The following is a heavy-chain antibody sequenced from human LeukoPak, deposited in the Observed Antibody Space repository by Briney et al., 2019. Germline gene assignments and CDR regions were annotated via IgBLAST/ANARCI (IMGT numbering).Heavy chain of an antibody. Sequence: PGGSLRLSCAASGFTFSSYAMSWVRRAPGKGLEWVSAISGSGTSTYYADSVKGRFTISRDNSKNTLYLQMNSLRAEDTAVYYCARDSPYANYFDYWGQGTLVTVSS. D-gene: IGHD2-8*01. J-gene: IGHJ4*02. CDR2: ISGSGTST. V-gene: IGHV3-23*01. CDR3: ARDSPYANYFDY. CDR1: GFTFSSYA.